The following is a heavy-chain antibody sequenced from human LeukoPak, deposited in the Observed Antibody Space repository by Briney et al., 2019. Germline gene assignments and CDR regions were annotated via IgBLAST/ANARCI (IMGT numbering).Heavy chain of an antibody. Sequence: ASVKVSCKASGYTFTGYYMHWVRQAPGQGLDWMGLINPNSAGTNYAQKIHGRVTMTSDTSISRAYMELSRLRSDDTAVYYCARDTDCSSTSCYGGWFASWGQGTLVTVSS. CDR3: ARDTDCSSTSCYGGWFAS. CDR1: GYTFTGYY. V-gene: IGHV1-2*02. J-gene: IGHJ5*01. CDR2: INPNSAGT. D-gene: IGHD2-2*01.